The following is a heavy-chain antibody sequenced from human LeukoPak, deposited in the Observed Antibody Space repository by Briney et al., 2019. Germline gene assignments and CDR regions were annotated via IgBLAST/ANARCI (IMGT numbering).Heavy chain of an antibody. D-gene: IGHD3-16*01. J-gene: IGHJ5*02. Sequence: SETLSLTCAVYGGSFSGFHWSWIRQPPGKGLEWIGEINHSGSTNYNPSLKSRVTISVDMSKNQFSLKLSSVTAADTAVYYCARGGGYNWFDPWGQGTLVTVSS. V-gene: IGHV4-34*01. CDR1: GGSFSGFH. CDR2: INHSGST. CDR3: ARGGGYNWFDP.